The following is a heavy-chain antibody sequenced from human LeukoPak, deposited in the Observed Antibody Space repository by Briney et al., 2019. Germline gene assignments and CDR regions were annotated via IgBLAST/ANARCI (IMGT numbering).Heavy chain of an antibody. CDR1: GGSISSYY. CDR2: VYYSGNS. Sequence: PSETLSLTCTVSGGSISSYYWNWIRQPPGKGLEYIGYVYYSGNSNYNPSLESRVTISVDTSKNQFSLKLSSVTAADTAVYYCARGIAARLSYWGQGTLVTVSS. V-gene: IGHV4-59*12. D-gene: IGHD6-6*01. J-gene: IGHJ4*02. CDR3: ARGIAARLSY.